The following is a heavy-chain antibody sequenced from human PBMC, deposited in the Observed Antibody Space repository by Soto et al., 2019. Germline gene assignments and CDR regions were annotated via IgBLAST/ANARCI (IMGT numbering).Heavy chain of an antibody. Sequence: ESGGGVVQPGRSLRLSCAASGFTFSSYGMHWVRQAPGKGLEWVAVISYDGSNKYYADSVKGRFTISRDNSKNTLYLQMNSLRAEDTAVYYCAKPPKEWLLFDWFDPWGQGTLVTVSS. CDR3: AKPPKEWLLFDWFDP. V-gene: IGHV3-30*18. CDR2: ISYDGSNK. CDR1: GFTFSSYG. J-gene: IGHJ5*02. D-gene: IGHD3-3*01.